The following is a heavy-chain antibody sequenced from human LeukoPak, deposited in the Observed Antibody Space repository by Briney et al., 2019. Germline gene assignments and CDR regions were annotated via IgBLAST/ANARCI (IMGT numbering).Heavy chain of an antibody. Sequence: PGGSLRLSCLASGFIFDDYTMDWVRQAPGKGLEWVSRIGWDGGDKYYAESVKGRFTISRDNSKNSVYLQMNGLRTDDTAFYYCAKDIGQDGSGPHYFDHWGQGTLVTVSS. CDR1: GFIFDDYT. V-gene: IGHV3-43*01. CDR2: IGWDGGDK. D-gene: IGHD5-12*01. J-gene: IGHJ4*02. CDR3: AKDIGQDGSGPHYFDH.